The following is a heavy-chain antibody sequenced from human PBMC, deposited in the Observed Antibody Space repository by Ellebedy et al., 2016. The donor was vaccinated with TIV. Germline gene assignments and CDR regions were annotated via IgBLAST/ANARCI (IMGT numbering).Heavy chain of an antibody. D-gene: IGHD2-2*01. V-gene: IGHV3-30*18. Sequence: GESLKISXAASGFTFSSYGMHWVRQAPGKGLEWVAVISYDGSNKYYADSVKGRFTISRDNSKNTLYLQMNSLRAEDTAVYYCAKDRIVVVPAAISAGYYYYYYGMDVWGQGTTVTVSS. CDR3: AKDRIVVVPAAISAGYYYYYYGMDV. J-gene: IGHJ6*02. CDR1: GFTFSSYG. CDR2: ISYDGSNK.